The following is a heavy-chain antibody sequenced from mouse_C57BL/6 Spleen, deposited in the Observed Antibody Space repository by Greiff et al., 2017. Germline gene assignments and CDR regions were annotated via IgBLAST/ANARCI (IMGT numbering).Heavy chain of an antibody. V-gene: IGHV5-17*01. CDR3: VRGGYYAMDY. CDR2: ISSGSSTI. J-gene: IGHJ4*01. D-gene: IGHD2-12*01. Sequence: DVKLVESGGGLVKPGGSLKLSCAASGFTFSDYGMHWVRQAPEKGLEWVAYISSGSSTIYYADTVKGRFTISRDNAKNTLFLQMTSLRSEDTAMYYCVRGGYYAMDYWGQGTSVTVSS. CDR1: GFTFSDYG.